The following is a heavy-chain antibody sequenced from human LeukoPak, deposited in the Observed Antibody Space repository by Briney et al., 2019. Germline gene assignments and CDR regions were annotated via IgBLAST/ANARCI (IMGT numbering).Heavy chain of an antibody. V-gene: IGHV3-23*01. D-gene: IGHD2-15*01. CDR1: GFTFSSYA. CDR2: ISGSGGST. Sequence: GGSLRLSCAASGFTFSSYAMSWVRQAPGKGLEWVSAISGSGGSTYYADSVKGRFTISRDNSKNTLYLQMNSLRAEDTAVYYCARDGGCSGGSCRSSDGDLDYWGQGTLVTVSS. CDR3: ARDGGCSGGSCRSSDGDLDY. J-gene: IGHJ4*02.